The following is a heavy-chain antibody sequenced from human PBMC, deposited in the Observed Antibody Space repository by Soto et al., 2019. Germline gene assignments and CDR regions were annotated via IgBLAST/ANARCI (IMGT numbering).Heavy chain of an antibody. V-gene: IGHV4-59*01. Sequence: PSETLSLTCTVYGGSISSYYWSWIRQPPGKGLEWIGYIYYSGSTNYNPSLKSRVTISVDTSKNQFSLKLSSVTAADTAVYYCARDGWSIAARNYYGMDVWGQGTTVTVSS. D-gene: IGHD6-6*01. CDR2: IYYSGST. CDR3: ARDGWSIAARNYYGMDV. J-gene: IGHJ6*02. CDR1: GGSISSYY.